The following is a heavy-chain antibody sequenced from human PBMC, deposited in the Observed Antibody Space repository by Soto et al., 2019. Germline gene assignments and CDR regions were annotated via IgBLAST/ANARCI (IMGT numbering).Heavy chain of an antibody. V-gene: IGHV3-30*18. CDR1: GFTFSSYG. CDR2: ISYDGSNK. Sequence: QVQLVESGGGVVQPGRSLRLSCAASGFTFSSYGMHWVRQAPGKGLEWVAVISYDGSNKYYADSVKGRFTISRDNSKNTLYLQMNSLRAEDTAVYYCAKDQDSSGWYDYWGQGTLVTVSS. D-gene: IGHD6-19*01. CDR3: AKDQDSSGWYDY. J-gene: IGHJ4*02.